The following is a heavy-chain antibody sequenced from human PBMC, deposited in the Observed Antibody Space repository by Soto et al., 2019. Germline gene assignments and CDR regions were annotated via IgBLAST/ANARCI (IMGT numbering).Heavy chain of an antibody. CDR1: GYTFTSYG. CDR2: ISSLKGRT. D-gene: IGHD4-17*01. J-gene: IGHJ1*01. CDR3: SMDYGDRPEYFKH. Sequence: QVQLVQSGPDLKRPGASMKVSCKASGYTFTSYGISWVRQAPGQGLEWMAWISSLKGRTQYSQKAQGRVTLSTDTSSNTAYMEMTTLRVDDTAVYYCSMDYGDRPEYFKHWGQGTLVTVS. V-gene: IGHV1-18*04.